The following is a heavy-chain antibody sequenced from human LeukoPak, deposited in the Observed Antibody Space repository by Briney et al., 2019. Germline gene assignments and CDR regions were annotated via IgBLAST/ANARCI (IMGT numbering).Heavy chain of an antibody. D-gene: IGHD5-18*01. V-gene: IGHV4-59*01. CDR3: ARVNVDTAMVDY. CDR2: IYYSGST. Sequence: SETLSLTCTGSGGSISSYYWSWIRQPPGKGLEWIGYIYYSGSTNYNPSLKSRVTISVDTSTNQFSLNLSSVTAADTAVYYCARVNVDTAMVDYWGQGTLVIVSS. J-gene: IGHJ4*02. CDR1: GGSISSYY.